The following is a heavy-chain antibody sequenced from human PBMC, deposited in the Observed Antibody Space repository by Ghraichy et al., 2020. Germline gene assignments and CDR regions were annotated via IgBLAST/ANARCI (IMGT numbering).Heavy chain of an antibody. Sequence: ETLSLTCSVSGGSISSSRYFWGWIRQPPGKGLEWIGTIYYSGSTYYNPSLKSRVTISVDTSKNQFSLKLRSVTAADTAGYYCARHDYCSGGNCVLSHSDYGMDVWGQGTSVTISS. CDR1: GGSISSSRYF. D-gene: IGHD2-15*01. J-gene: IGHJ6*02. CDR2: IYYSGST. V-gene: IGHV4-39*01. CDR3: ARHDYCSGGNCVLSHSDYGMDV.